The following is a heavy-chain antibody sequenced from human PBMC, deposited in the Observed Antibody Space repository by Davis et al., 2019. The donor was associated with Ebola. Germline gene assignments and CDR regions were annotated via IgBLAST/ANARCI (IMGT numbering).Heavy chain of an antibody. CDR1: GYTFTSYY. Sequence: AASVKVSCKASGYTFTSYYMHWVRQAPGQGLEWMGIINPSGDSTSYAQKFQGRVTISVDTSKNQFSLKLSSVTAADTAVYYCARGVLRYFDWLLDYYGMDVWGQGTTVTVSS. CDR3: ARGVLRYFDWLLDYYGMDV. CDR2: INPSGDST. J-gene: IGHJ6*02. D-gene: IGHD3-9*01. V-gene: IGHV1-46*01.